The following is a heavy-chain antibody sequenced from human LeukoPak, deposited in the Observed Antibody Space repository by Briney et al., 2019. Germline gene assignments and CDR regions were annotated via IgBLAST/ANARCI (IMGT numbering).Heavy chain of an antibody. CDR3: AKDVRSGGSYTGAFDI. D-gene: IGHD1-26*01. CDR2: ISWNSGSI. Sequence: GGSLRLSCEASGFTFNDYDINWVRQAPGRGLEWVSGISWNSGSIGYADSVKGRFTISRDNAKNSLYLQMNSLRAEDMALYYCAKDVRSGGSYTGAFDIWGQGTMVTVSS. J-gene: IGHJ3*02. CDR1: GFTFNDYD. V-gene: IGHV3-9*03.